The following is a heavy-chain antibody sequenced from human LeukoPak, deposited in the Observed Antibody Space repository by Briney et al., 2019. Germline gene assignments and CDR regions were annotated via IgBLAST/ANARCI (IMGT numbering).Heavy chain of an antibody. CDR1: GGTFSSYA. Sequence: ASVKVSCKPSGGTFSSYAISWVRQAPGHGLEWMGGIIPIFGTANYAQKFQGRVTITTDESTSTAYMELSSLRSEDTAVYYRARELHPGGGWDYYDRQLVGETWAYWGQGTLVTVSS. CDR3: ARELHPGGGWDYYDRQLVGETWAY. CDR2: IIPIFGTA. V-gene: IGHV1-69*05. J-gene: IGHJ4*02. D-gene: IGHD3-22*01.